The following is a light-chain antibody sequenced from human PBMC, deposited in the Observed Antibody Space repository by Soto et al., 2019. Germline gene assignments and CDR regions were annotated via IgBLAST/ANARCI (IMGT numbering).Light chain of an antibody. V-gene: IGLV2-14*03. CDR3: SSYTTTPSVKYV. CDR2: DVR. Sequence: QSALTQPASVSGSPGQSIVIPCTGTSSDVGGWDLVSWYQQQPGQAPKLMIYDVRIRPSGVSSRFSGSKAANTASLTISGLHAPYDGDYYYSSYTTTPSVKYVFGTGTQVTVL. J-gene: IGLJ1*01. CDR1: SSDVGGWDL.